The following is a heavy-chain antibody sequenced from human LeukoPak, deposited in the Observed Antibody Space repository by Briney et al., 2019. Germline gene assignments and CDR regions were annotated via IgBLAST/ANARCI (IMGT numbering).Heavy chain of an antibody. Sequence: GESLKISCKGSGYTFTDYCLAWVRQMPGKGLEWMGIISPGDSDARYSPSFQGQVTISADTSITTAYLQWSSLKASDTAMYYCALLSGDSSGYTIGYWGQGTLVTVSS. V-gene: IGHV5-51*01. J-gene: IGHJ4*02. CDR3: ALLSGDSSGYTIGY. CDR1: GYTFTDYC. D-gene: IGHD3-22*01. CDR2: ISPGDSDA.